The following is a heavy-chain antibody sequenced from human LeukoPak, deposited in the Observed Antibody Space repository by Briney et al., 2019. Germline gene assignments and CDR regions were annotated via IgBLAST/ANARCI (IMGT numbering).Heavy chain of an antibody. D-gene: IGHD3-9*01. CDR3: ARVTGRYFDWLSQTGF. V-gene: IGHV4-30-4*01. CDR2: IYYSGST. J-gene: IGHJ4*02. CDR1: GGSISSGDYY. Sequence: TLSLTCTVSGGSISSGDYYWSWIRQPPGKGLEWIWYIYYSGSTYYNPSLKSRVTISVDTSKNQFSLKLSSVTAADTAVYYCARVTGRYFDWLSQTGFWGQGTLVTVSS.